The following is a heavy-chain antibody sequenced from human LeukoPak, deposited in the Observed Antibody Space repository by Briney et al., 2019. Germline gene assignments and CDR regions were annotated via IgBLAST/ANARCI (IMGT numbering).Heavy chain of an antibody. CDR2: IKQDGSEK. D-gene: IGHD4-17*01. CDR1: GFTFSSYW. V-gene: IGHV3-7*01. J-gene: IGHJ3*02. Sequence: PGGSLRLSCAASGFTFSSYWMSWVRQAPGKGLEWVANIKQDGSEKYYVDSVKGRFTISRDNAKNSLYLQMNSLRAEDTAVYYCASTNYGDYLDAFDIWGQGTMVTVSS. CDR3: ASTNYGDYLDAFDI.